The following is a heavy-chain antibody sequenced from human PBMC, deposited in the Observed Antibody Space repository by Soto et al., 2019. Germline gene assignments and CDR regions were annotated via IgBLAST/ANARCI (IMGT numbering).Heavy chain of an antibody. CDR2: ISYDGINE. CDR3: ARDRLRLGELSVIGYFDD. D-gene: IGHD3-16*02. J-gene: IGHJ4*02. Sequence: QVQLVESGGSVVQPGRSLRLSCEASGFTFTSYAMHWVRQAPGKGLEWVAVISYDGINEYYADSVKGRFTISRDNSKNTLFLQRSSLRVEDSVVYYCARDRLRLGELSVIGYFDDWGQGTLVTVSS. V-gene: IGHV3-30*15. CDR1: GFTFTSYA.